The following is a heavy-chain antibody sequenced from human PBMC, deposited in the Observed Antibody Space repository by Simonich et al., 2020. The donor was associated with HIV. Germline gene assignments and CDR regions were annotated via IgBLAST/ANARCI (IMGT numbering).Heavy chain of an antibody. D-gene: IGHD6-19*01. V-gene: IGHV5-51*03. J-gene: IGHJ2*01. CDR3: VRRLAVAGTYWYFDL. Sequence: EVQLVQSGAEVKKPGESLKISCKGSGYSFTSYWIGWVRQMPGKGLEWMGSIYPGDSETRYSPSCQGKVTISADKSISTAYLQWSSLKASDTAMYYCVRRLAVAGTYWYFDLWGRGTLVTVSS. CDR2: IYPGDSET. CDR1: GYSFTSYW.